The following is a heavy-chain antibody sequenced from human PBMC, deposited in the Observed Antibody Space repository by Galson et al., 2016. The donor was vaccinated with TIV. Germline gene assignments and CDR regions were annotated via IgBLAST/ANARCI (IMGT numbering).Heavy chain of an antibody. Sequence: PALVKPTQTLILTCTFSGFSLNTGGMSVSWIRQPPGKALEWLALIDWNDDKYYSTSLKTRLTISKDTSKNHVVLTMTNMDPVDTATYYCARTRTTIGDAFDIWGQGTMVTVSS. V-gene: IGHV2-70*01. D-gene: IGHD1-7*01. CDR3: ARTRTTIGDAFDI. CDR2: IDWNDDK. CDR1: GFSLNTGGMS. J-gene: IGHJ3*02.